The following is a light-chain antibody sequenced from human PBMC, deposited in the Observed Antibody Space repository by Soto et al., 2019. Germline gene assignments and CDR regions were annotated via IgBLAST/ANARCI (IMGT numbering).Light chain of an antibody. CDR1: QTISSW. CDR2: NAS. J-gene: IGKJ1*01. V-gene: IGKV1-5*03. CDR3: QHDNSYSEA. Sequence: DIQMTQSPSTLSGSVGDRVTITCRASQTISSWLAWYQQKPGKAPKLLIYNASTLKSGVPSRFSGSGSGTEFTLTISSLQPDDFATYYCQHDNSYSEAFGQGTKVDLK.